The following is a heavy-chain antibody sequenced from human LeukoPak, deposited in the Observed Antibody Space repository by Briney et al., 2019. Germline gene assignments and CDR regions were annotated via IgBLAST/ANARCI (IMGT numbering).Heavy chain of an antibody. CDR2: INHSGST. CDR1: GGSFSGYY. J-gene: IGHJ6*02. V-gene: IGHV4-34*01. Sequence: PSETLSLTCAVYGGSFSGYYWSWIRQPPGKGLEWIGEINHSGSTNYNPSLKSRVTISVDTSKNQFSLKLSSVTAADTAVYYCARLLKLYGSGSSSYYYYGMDVWGQGTTVTVSS. CDR3: ARLLKLYGSGSSSYYYYGMDV. D-gene: IGHD3-10*01.